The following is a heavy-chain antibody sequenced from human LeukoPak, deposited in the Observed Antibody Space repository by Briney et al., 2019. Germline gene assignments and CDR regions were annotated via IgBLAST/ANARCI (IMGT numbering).Heavy chain of an antibody. Sequence: GGSLRLSCAASGFTFSSFAMHWVRQAPGKGLEWVAVISYDGSNKYYADSVKGRFTISRDNSKNTLYLQMNSLRAEDTAVYYCARDFFDYWGQGTLVTVSS. V-gene: IGHV3-30*01. J-gene: IGHJ4*02. CDR1: GFTFSSFA. CDR3: ARDFFDY. CDR2: ISYDGSNK.